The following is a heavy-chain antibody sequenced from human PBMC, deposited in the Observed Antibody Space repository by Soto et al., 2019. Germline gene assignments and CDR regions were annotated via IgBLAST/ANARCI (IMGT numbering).Heavy chain of an antibody. CDR1: GFTFISYG. CDR2: ISYDGSNK. CDR3: AKSLTNSPYYGMDV. D-gene: IGHD2-8*01. V-gene: IGHV3-30*18. J-gene: IGHJ6*02. Sequence: PWGSLRLSCAASGFTFISYGMHFFCHSPGKGLEWVAVISYDGSNKYYADSVKGRFTISRDNSKNTLYLQMNSLRAEDTAVYYCAKSLTNSPYYGMDVWGQGTTVTVSS.